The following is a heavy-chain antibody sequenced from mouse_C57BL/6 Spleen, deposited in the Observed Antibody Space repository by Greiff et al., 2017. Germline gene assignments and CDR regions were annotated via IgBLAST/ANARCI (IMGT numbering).Heavy chain of an antibody. CDR3: ARSYGSSYQAWFAY. V-gene: IGHV1-80*01. J-gene: IGHJ3*01. CDR2: IYPGDGDT. D-gene: IGHD1-1*01. Sequence: VNVVESGAELVKPGASVKISCKASGYAFSSYWMNWVKQRPGKGLEWIGQIYPGDGDTNYNGKFKGKATLTADKSSSTAYMQLSSLTSEDSAVYFCARSYGSSYQAWFAYWGQGTLVTVSA. CDR1: GYAFSSYW.